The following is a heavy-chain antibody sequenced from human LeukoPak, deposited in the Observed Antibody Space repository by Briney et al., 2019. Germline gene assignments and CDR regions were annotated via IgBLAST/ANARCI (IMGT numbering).Heavy chain of an antibody. CDR3: ARGHGQDYYCYYMDV. V-gene: IGHV1-8*01. J-gene: IGHJ6*03. CDR2: MNPNSGNT. Sequence: ASVKVSCKASGYTFTSSDINWVRQATGQGLEWMGWMNPNSGNTGYAQKFQGRVTMTRNTSISTAYMELSSLRSEDTAVYYCARGHGQDYYCYYMDVWGKGTTVTVSS. CDR1: GYTFTSSD.